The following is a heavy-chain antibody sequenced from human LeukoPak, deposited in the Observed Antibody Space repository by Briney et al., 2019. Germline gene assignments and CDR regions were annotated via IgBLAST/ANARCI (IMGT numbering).Heavy chain of an antibody. D-gene: IGHD2-15*01. CDR1: GFTFSSYA. V-gene: IGHV3-30-3*01. J-gene: IGHJ4*02. CDR3: ATPVQKEVEVVAANDY. Sequence: PGGSLRLSCAASGFTFSSYAMHWVRQAPGKGLEWVAVISYDGSNKYYADSVKGRFTISRDNSKNTLYLQMNSLRAEDTAVYYCATPVQKEVEVVAANDYWGQGTLVTVSS. CDR2: ISYDGSNK.